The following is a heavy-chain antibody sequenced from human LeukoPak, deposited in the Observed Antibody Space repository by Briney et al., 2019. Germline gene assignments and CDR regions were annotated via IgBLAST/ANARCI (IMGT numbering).Heavy chain of an antibody. CDR1: GFPFNNYW. D-gene: IGHD6-19*01. V-gene: IGHV3-74*01. J-gene: IGHJ5*02. CDR3: ARAGASGWYAAGWFDP. CDR2: INTDGRTT. Sequence: GGSLRLSCTASGFPFNNYWMYWVRQAPGKGLVWVSSINTDGRTTRYAASVQGRFTISRDNAKNTLYLQMNSLSGDDTAVYYCARAGASGWYAAGWFDPWGQGSLVTVSS.